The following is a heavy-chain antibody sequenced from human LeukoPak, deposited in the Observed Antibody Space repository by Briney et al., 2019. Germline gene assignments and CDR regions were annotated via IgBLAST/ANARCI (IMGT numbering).Heavy chain of an antibody. CDR2: IWYDGSNK. Sequence: PGGSLRLSCAASGFTFSSYGMHWVRQAPGKGLEWVAVIWYDGSNKYYADSVKGRFTISRDNSKNTLYLQMNSLRAEDTAVYYCAKIAGAYCSGGSCEVDYWGQGTLVTVSS. D-gene: IGHD2-15*01. CDR1: GFTFSSYG. J-gene: IGHJ4*02. V-gene: IGHV3-33*06. CDR3: AKIAGAYCSGGSCEVDY.